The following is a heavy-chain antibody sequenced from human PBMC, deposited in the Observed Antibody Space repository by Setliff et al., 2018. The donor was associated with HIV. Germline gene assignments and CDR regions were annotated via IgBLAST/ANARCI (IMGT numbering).Heavy chain of an antibody. J-gene: IGHJ4*02. CDR1: GFTFDDFG. CDR2: INWNGAIT. Sequence: GGSLRLSCAASGFTFDDFGMAWVRQRPGKGLEWVSGINWNGAITDYADSVKGRFTISRDNAKNSLHLQMNSLRAEDAAFYYYAREAYDVLTPHAHIDYWGQGVLVTVSS. V-gene: IGHV3-20*04. CDR3: AREAYDVLTPHAHIDY. D-gene: IGHD3-9*01.